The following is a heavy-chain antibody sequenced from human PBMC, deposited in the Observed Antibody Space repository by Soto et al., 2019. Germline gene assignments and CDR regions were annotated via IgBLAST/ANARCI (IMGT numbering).Heavy chain of an antibody. CDR1: GLPFSSYA. CDR3: AKDQDWSGSYFDY. J-gene: IGHJ4*02. V-gene: IGHV3-23*01. D-gene: IGHD3-3*01. Sequence: GGSLRLSCAASGLPFSSYALSWVRQAPGKGLEWVSAISGSGGSTYYADSVKGRFTISRDNSKNTLYLQMNSLRAEDTAVYHCAKDQDWSGSYFDYWGQGTLVTVSS. CDR2: ISGSGGST.